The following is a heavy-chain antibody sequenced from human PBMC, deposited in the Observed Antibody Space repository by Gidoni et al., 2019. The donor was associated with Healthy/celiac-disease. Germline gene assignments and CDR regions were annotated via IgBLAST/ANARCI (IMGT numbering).Heavy chain of an antibody. Sequence: EVQLLASGGGLVQPGGSLRLSCAASGFTFSSYAMSWVRQAPGKGLEWVSAISGSGGSTYYADSVKGRFTISRDNSKNTLYLKMNSLRAEDTAVYYCAKGGYDILTGYYEYYYYGMDVWGQGTTVTVSS. CDR2: ISGSGGST. D-gene: IGHD3-9*01. CDR1: GFTFSSYA. V-gene: IGHV3-23*01. J-gene: IGHJ6*02. CDR3: AKGGYDILTGYYEYYYYGMDV.